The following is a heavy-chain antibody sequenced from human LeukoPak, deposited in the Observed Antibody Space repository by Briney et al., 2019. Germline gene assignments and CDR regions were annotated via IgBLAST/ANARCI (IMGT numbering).Heavy chain of an antibody. CDR3: ARVFKGAFDI. CDR1: GGSISSYY. J-gene: IGHJ3*02. V-gene: IGHV4-4*07. Sequence: PSETLSLTCTVSGGSISSYYWSWIRQPAGKGLEWIGRIYTSGSTNYNPSLTSRGTIPVDTSKNQFSLKLSSVTAADTAVYYCARVFKGAFDIWGQGTMVTVSS. D-gene: IGHD3-9*01. CDR2: IYTSGST.